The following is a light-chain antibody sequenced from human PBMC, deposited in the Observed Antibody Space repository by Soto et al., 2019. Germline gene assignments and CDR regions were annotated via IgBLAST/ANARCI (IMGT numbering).Light chain of an antibody. Sequence: QSALTQPPSASGSPGQSVTISCTGTSSDVGGYNYVSWYQQHPGKAPKLMIYEVSKRPSGVPDRFSGSKSGNTASLTVSGPQAEDEAAYYCSSYAGSNNWNFGTGTKLTVL. J-gene: IGLJ1*01. V-gene: IGLV2-8*01. CDR2: EVS. CDR3: SSYAGSNNWN. CDR1: SSDVGGYNY.